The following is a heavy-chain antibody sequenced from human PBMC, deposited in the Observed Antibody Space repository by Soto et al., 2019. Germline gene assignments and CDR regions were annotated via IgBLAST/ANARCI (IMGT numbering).Heavy chain of an antibody. CDR2: MNPNSGGT. D-gene: IGHD6-13*01. J-gene: IGHJ4*02. V-gene: IGHV1-2*02. CDR3: ARGYYSSSWRVIDY. CDR1: GYTFSGYF. Sequence: QVQLVQSGADVKKPGASVKVSCKTSGYTFSGYFMHWLRQAPGQGLEWMGWMNPNSGGTDYAQNFQGRVSMTWDTSISTAYMELSSLRSDDTAIYYCARGYYSSSWRVIDYWGQGTLVTVSS.